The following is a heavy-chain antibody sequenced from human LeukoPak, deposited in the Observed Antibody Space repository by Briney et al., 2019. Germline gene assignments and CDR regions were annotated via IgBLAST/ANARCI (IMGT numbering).Heavy chain of an antibody. Sequence: GASVKVSCKASGYTFTSYDINWVRQATGQELEWMGWMNPNSGNTGYAQKFQGRVTMTRNTSISTAYMELSSLRSEDTAVYYCASFKRIAATGEYFDYWGQGTLVTVSS. CDR1: GYTFTSYD. V-gene: IGHV1-8*01. CDR2: MNPNSGNT. J-gene: IGHJ4*02. CDR3: ASFKRIAATGEYFDY. D-gene: IGHD6-13*01.